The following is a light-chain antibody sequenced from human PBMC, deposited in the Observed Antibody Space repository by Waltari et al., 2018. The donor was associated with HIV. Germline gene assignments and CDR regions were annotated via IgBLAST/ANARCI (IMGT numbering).Light chain of an antibody. J-gene: IGKJ4*01. CDR3: QQRSNWPPA. CDR1: QSVSSY. CDR2: DAS. V-gene: IGKV3-11*01. Sequence: EIVLTQSQATLSLSPGERAPLPCRASQSVSSYFAWYQQKPGQAPRLLIYDASKRATGIPARFSGSGSGTDFTLTINSLEPEDFAVYYCQQRSNWPPAFGGGTKVEIK.